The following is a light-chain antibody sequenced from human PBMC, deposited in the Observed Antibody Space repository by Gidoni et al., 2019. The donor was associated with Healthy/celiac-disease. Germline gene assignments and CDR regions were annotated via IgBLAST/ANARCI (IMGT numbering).Light chain of an antibody. V-gene: IGLV2-23*01. Sequence: QSALTQPASVSGSPGQSITISCPGTSSDVGSYNLVSWYQQHPGKAPKLILYEGAKRPSGVSNRFSASKSGNTASLTISGLQAEDEADYHCCSYAGGSTWVFGGGTKLTVL. CDR2: EGA. CDR1: SSDVGSYNL. CDR3: CSYAGGSTWV. J-gene: IGLJ3*02.